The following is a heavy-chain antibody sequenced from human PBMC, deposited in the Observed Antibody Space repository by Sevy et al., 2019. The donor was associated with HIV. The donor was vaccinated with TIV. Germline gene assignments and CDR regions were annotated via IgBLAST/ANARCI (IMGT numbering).Heavy chain of an antibody. CDR3: ARTYDFWSTYYTGSYYYYGMDV. CDR1: GFTLSSHG. J-gene: IGHJ6*02. CDR2: IWYDGSHK. Sequence: GGSLRLSCVASGFTLSSHGTHWVRQAPGKGLEWVALIWYDGSHKFYADSVKGRFTISRDNTKNTLYLQMNSLRAEDTAVYYCARTYDFWSTYYTGSYYYYGMDVWGQGTTVTVSS. V-gene: IGHV3-33*01. D-gene: IGHD3-3*01.